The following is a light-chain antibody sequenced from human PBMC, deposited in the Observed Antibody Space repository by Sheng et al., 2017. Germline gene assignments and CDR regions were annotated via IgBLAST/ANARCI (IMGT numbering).Light chain of an antibody. CDR1: ETFNKNY. Sequence: EVVLTQSPGTLSLSPGEGATLSCRATETFNKNYLAWYQQKPGQAPRLLIYDASSRATGIPDRFSGSGSGTEFTLTISRLEPEDSAVYYCQQYGSKPITFGPGTKVDFK. CDR3: QQYGSKPIT. V-gene: IGKV3-20*01. CDR2: DAS. J-gene: IGKJ3*01.